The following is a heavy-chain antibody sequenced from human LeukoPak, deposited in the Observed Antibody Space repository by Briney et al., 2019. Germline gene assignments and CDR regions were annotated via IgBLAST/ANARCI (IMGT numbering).Heavy chain of an antibody. Sequence: GGSLRLSCKVSVFTMTNYWMSWVRQAPGKGLEWVANIKQDGSETHYVDSVKGRFTISRDNAKNSLYLQMNSLRAEDTAVYYCASYGDYDRGYFDYWGQGTLVTVSS. CDR1: VFTMTNYW. CDR2: IKQDGSET. CDR3: ASYGDYDRGYFDY. D-gene: IGHD4-17*01. V-gene: IGHV3-7*02. J-gene: IGHJ4*02.